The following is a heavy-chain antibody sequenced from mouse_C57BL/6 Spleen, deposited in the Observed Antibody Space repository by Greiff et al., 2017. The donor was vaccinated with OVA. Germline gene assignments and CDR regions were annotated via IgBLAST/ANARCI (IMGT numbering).Heavy chain of an antibody. V-gene: IGHV1-74*01. CDR1: GYTFTSYW. Sequence: VQLQQPGAELVKPGASVKVSCKASGYTFTSYWMHWVKQRPGQGLEWIGRIHPSDSDTNYNHKFKGKATVTVDKSSNTAYMQLSSLTSEDSAVYYCAMSDYDVYFDVWGTGTTVTVSS. D-gene: IGHD2-4*01. CDR2: IHPSDSDT. CDR3: AMSDYDVYFDV. J-gene: IGHJ1*03.